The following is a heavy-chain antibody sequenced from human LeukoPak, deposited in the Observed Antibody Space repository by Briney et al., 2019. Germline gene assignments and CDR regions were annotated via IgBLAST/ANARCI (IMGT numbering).Heavy chain of an antibody. CDR3: ARDDDNRIGFDP. CDR1: GFTFSSYA. D-gene: IGHD1-14*01. J-gene: IGHJ5*02. CDR2: ISGSGGST. V-gene: IGHV3-23*01. Sequence: GGSLRLSCAASGFTFSSYAMSWVRQAPGKGLEWVSAISGSGGSTYYADSVKGRFTISRDNSENTVHLQMNSLRAEDTALYYCARDDDNRIGFDPWGQGTLVTVSS.